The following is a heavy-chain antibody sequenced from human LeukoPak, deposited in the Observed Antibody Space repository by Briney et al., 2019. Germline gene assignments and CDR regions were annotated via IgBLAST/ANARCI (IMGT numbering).Heavy chain of an antibody. V-gene: IGHV4-39*07. Sequence: SETLSLTCTVSGGSISSSSYYWGWIRQPPGKGLEWIGSIYYSGSTYYNPSLKSRVTISVDTSKTQFSLKLSSVTAADTAVYYCARGGYSSSWYGSWFDPWGQGTLVTVSS. D-gene: IGHD6-13*01. CDR3: ARGGYSSSWYGSWFDP. CDR2: IYYSGST. J-gene: IGHJ5*02. CDR1: GGSISSSSYY.